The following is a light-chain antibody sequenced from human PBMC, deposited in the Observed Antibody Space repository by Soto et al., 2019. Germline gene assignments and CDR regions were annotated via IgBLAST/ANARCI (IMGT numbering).Light chain of an antibody. CDR2: KVS. V-gene: IGKV2-30*01. J-gene: IGKJ2*01. Sequence: DVVMTQSPLSLPVTLGQPASISCRSSQSPLYSDGNTYLSWFHQRPGQSPRRLIYKVSHRDSGVEDTXSCSGSGPDFTLQINRVEAEDLGVYYCMQGTYWPYTFGQGTKLEIK. CDR1: QSPLYSDGNTY. CDR3: MQGTYWPYT.